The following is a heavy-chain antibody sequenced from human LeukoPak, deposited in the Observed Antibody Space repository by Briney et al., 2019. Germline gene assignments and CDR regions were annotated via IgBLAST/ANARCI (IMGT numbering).Heavy chain of an antibody. CDR1: GFTFSSYG. D-gene: IGHD4/OR15-4a*01. CDR2: ISYDGSNK. Sequence: GGSLRLSCAASGFTFSSYGMHWVRQAPGKGLEWVAVISYDGSNKYYADSVKGRFTISRDNSKSTLYLQMNSLRAEDTAVYYCAKWSTANDYWGQGTLVTVSS. CDR3: AKWSTANDY. V-gene: IGHV3-30*18. J-gene: IGHJ4*02.